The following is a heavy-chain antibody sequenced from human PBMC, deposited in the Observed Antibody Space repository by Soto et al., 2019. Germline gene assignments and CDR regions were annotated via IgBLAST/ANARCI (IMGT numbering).Heavy chain of an antibody. CDR2: IIPIFGTA. J-gene: IGHJ4*02. Sequence: SVKVSCKASGGTFSSYAISWVRQAPGQGLEWMGGIIPIFGTANYAQKFQGRVTITADISTDTAYMELSSLRSEDTAMYFCATGGFFPLKNFDSWGQGTLVTVSS. CDR3: ATGGFFPLKNFDS. D-gene: IGHD2-15*01. V-gene: IGHV1-69*06. CDR1: GGTFSSYA.